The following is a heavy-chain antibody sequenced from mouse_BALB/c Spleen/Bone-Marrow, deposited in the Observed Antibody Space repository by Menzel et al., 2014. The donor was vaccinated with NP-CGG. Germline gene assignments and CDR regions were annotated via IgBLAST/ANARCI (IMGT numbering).Heavy chain of an antibody. Sequence: EVQRVESGGGLVKPGGSLKLSCAASGFTFXDYYMYWVRQTPEKRLEWVATISDGGSYTYYPDSVKGRFTISRDNAKNNLYLQMSSLKSEDTAMYYCARDYDYDPAWFAYWGQGTLVTVSA. V-gene: IGHV5-4*02. CDR3: ARDYDYDPAWFAY. J-gene: IGHJ3*01. D-gene: IGHD2-4*01. CDR1: GFTFXDYY. CDR2: ISDGGSYT.